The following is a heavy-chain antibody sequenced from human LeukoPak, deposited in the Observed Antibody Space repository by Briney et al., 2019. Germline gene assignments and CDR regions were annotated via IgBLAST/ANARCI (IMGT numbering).Heavy chain of an antibody. J-gene: IGHJ4*02. D-gene: IGHD6-13*01. CDR3: ARDWAAAGTADY. CDR1: GFTFSSYS. CDR2: ISSSSSYI. Sequence: GGSLRLSCAASGFTFSSYSMNWVRQAPGKGLEWVSFISSSSSYIYYADSVKGRFTISRDNAKNSLYLQMNSLRAEDTAVYYCARDWAAAGTADYWGQGTLATVSS. V-gene: IGHV3-21*01.